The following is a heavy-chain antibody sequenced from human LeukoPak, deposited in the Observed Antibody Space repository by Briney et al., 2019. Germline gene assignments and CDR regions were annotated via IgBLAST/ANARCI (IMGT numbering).Heavy chain of an antibody. Sequence: GSLRLSCAASGFTFSHYWMTWVRQAPGKGLEWVSAISGSGGSTYYADSVEGRFTISRDNSKNTLYLQMNSLRAEDTAVYYCAKDSSSWYPTPYDYWGQGTLVTVSS. J-gene: IGHJ4*02. CDR1: GFTFSHYW. CDR3: AKDSSSWYPTPYDY. CDR2: ISGSGGST. D-gene: IGHD6-13*01. V-gene: IGHV3-23*01.